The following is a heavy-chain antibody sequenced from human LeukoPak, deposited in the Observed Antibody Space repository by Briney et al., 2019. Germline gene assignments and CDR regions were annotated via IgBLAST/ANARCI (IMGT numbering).Heavy chain of an antibody. Sequence: PGGSLRLSCAASGFTFSSYAMSWVRQAPGKGLEWVSSISGSGGNTYYADSVKGQFTISRDNSNKTLYLQMNSLRAEDTAVYYCAKREGGSYSLDYWGQGTRVTVS. CDR3: AKREGGSYSLDY. CDR1: GFTFSSYA. CDR2: ISGSGGNT. J-gene: IGHJ4*02. D-gene: IGHD1-26*01. V-gene: IGHV3-23*01.